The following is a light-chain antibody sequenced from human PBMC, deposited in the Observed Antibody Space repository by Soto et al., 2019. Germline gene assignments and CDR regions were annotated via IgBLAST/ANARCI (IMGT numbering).Light chain of an antibody. V-gene: IGKV3-15*01. CDR1: QSVSSN. CDR2: GAS. CDR3: HQYNNWPRT. J-gene: IGKJ1*01. Sequence: EIVMTQSPATLSGSPGEIATLSCRASQSVSSNLAWYQQKPGQAPRLLIYGASTRATGIPARFSGSGSGTEFTLTISSLQSEDFAVYYCHQYNNWPRTFGQGTKVDIK.